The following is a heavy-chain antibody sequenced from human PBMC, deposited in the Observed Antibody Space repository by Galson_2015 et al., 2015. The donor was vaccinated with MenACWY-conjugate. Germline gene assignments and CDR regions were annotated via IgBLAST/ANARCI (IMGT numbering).Heavy chain of an antibody. CDR2: IDPVDSNT. CDR3: ARHPPGGRGMDV. CDR1: GCSFTNYW. Sequence: QSGAEVKKPGESLQISCKGTGCSFTNYWIAWVRQMPGKGLEWMGLIDPVDSNTRYSPSFQGQATISADKSISTAYLQWTSLRASDTAMYYCARHPPGGRGMDVWGQGTTVTVSS. J-gene: IGHJ6*02. V-gene: IGHV5-51*01. D-gene: IGHD1-26*01.